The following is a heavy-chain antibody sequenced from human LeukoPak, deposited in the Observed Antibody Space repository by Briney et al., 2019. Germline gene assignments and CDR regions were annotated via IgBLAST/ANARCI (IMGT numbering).Heavy chain of an antibody. CDR3: AKRTGGSGTPLCY. J-gene: IGHJ4*02. Sequence: ASVKVSCKASGYTFTSYDINWVRQATGQGLEWMGWMNPNSGNTGYAQKFQGRVTMTRNTSISTAYMELSSLRSDDTAVYYCAKRTGGSGTPLCYWGQGTLVTVSS. CDR1: GYTFTSYD. CDR2: MNPNSGNT. D-gene: IGHD3-10*01. V-gene: IGHV1-8*01.